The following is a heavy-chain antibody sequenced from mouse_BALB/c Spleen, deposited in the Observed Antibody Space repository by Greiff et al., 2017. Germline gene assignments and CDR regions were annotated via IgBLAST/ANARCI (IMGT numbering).Heavy chain of an antibody. Sequence: VQLKESGPGLVKPSQSLSLTCTVTGYSITSDYAWNWIRQFPGNKLEWMGYISYSGSTSYNPSLKSRISITRDTSKNQFFLQLNSVTTEDTATYYCARRYYGYYFDYWGQGTTLTVSS. J-gene: IGHJ2*01. V-gene: IGHV3-2*02. D-gene: IGHD1-2*01. CDR2: ISYSGST. CDR3: ARRYYGYYFDY. CDR1: GYSITSDYA.